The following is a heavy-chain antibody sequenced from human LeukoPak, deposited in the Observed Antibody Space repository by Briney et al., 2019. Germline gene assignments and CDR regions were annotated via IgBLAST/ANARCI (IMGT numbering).Heavy chain of an antibody. Sequence: PSETLSPTRAVYGGSFSGYYWSWIRQPPGKGLEWIGEINHSGSTNYNPSLKSRVTISVDTSKNQFSLKLSSVTAADTAVYYCARTTVRFSSYYFDYWGQGTLVTVSS. V-gene: IGHV4-34*01. CDR1: GGSFSGYY. D-gene: IGHD4-17*01. CDR2: INHSGST. J-gene: IGHJ4*02. CDR3: ARTTVRFSSYYFDY.